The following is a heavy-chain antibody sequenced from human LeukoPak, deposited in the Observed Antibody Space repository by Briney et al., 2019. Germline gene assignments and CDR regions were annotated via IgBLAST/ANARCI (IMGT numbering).Heavy chain of an antibody. D-gene: IGHD1-26*01. Sequence: SETLSLTCAVYGGSFSNYYWSWIRQPPGKGLEWIGEINGGGSTHYNPSLKSRVTMSVDTSNHQFSLKLNSMSAADTAVYYCAKGHSASNYAYFDPWGQGTLVTVSP. V-gene: IGHV4-34*01. CDR1: GGSFSNYY. CDR2: INGGGST. J-gene: IGHJ4*02. CDR3: AKGHSASNYAYFDP.